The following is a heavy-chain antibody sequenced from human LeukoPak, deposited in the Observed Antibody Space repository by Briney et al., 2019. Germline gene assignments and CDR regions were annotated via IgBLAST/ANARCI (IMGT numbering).Heavy chain of an antibody. D-gene: IGHD6-6*01. Sequence: GGSLRLSFAAPGFNLSSYSMNSVRQAPGKGLEWVSYISSSSTHIYYADSVKGRFTISRDNARNSLDLQMKSLRAEDTAIYYCARSEHSSSSFDYWGQGTLVTVSS. CDR1: GFNLSSYS. J-gene: IGHJ4*02. V-gene: IGHV3-21*01. CDR3: ARSEHSSSSFDY. CDR2: ISSSSTHI.